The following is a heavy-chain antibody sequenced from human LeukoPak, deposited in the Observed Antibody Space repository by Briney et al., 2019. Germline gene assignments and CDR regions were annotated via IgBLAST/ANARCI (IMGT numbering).Heavy chain of an antibody. CDR2: ISSNGGST. V-gene: IGHV3-64*04. J-gene: IGHJ4*02. CDR3: ATGSGLWSPDY. D-gene: IGHD5-18*01. Sequence: GGSLRLSCSASGFTSSSYAMHWVRQALGKGLEYVSAISSNGGSTYYADSVKGRFTISRDNAKNRLYVQMNSLRAEDTAVYYCATGSGLWSPDYWGQGTLVTVSS. CDR1: GFTSSSYA.